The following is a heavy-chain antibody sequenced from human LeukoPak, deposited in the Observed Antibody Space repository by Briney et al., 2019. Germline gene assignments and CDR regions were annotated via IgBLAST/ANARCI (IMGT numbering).Heavy chain of an antibody. V-gene: IGHV3-7*01. CDR3: ARVDGGSVGPYYYYYGMDV. CDR2: IMQDGSET. D-gene: IGHD3-16*01. Sequence: PGGSLRLSRAASGFAVSTYWMSWVRQAPGMGLEWVANIMQDGSETYYVDSVNGRFTISRDNAKNSLYLQMNSLRAEDTAVYYCARVDGGSVGPYYYYYGMDVWGQGTTVTVSS. CDR1: GFAVSTYW. J-gene: IGHJ6*02.